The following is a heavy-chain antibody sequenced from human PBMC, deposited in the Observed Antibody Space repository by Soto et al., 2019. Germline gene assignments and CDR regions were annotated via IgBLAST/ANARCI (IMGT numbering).Heavy chain of an antibody. CDR1: GYSFTSYA. CDR3: APSVIVATGPLNRLAP. V-gene: IGHV1-3*01. CDR2: INGGNGDT. J-gene: IGHJ5*02. Sequence: ASVKVSCKASGYSFTSYAMHCVRQAPGQRLEWMRWINGGNGDTKYSQKFQGRVTITIDTSATTVYMELNNLKSEDTAVYYCAPSVIVATGPLNRLAPSGQGTLVIVSS. D-gene: IGHD6-25*01.